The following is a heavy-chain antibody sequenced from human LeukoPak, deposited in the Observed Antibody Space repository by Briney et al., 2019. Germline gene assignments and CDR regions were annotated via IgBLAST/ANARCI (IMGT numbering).Heavy chain of an antibody. Sequence: GRSLRLSCAASGFTFSSYGMHWVRQAPGKGLEWVSGIDWSGDSTGYADSVKGRFTISRDNAKNSLYLQMNSLRAEDTAFYYCARLSNTYYYYYMDVWGKGTTVTVSS. CDR1: GFTFSSYG. D-gene: IGHD2/OR15-2a*01. CDR2: IDWSGDST. CDR3: ARLSNTYYYYYMDV. V-gene: IGHV3-20*04. J-gene: IGHJ6*03.